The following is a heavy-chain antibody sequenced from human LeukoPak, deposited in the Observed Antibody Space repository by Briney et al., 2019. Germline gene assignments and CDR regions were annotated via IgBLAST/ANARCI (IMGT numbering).Heavy chain of an antibody. CDR3: ARDRGHGSESYGLFDY. J-gene: IGHJ4*02. Sequence: SETLSLTCTVSGVSISSYYLSWIRQPAGKGLEWIWRIYTSGSTNYNPSLKSRLTMSVDTSNNQFSLRLSSVTAADTAVYYCARDRGHGSESYGLFDYWGEGTLVTVSS. V-gene: IGHV4-4*07. CDR1: GVSISSYY. CDR2: IYTSGST. D-gene: IGHD3-10*01.